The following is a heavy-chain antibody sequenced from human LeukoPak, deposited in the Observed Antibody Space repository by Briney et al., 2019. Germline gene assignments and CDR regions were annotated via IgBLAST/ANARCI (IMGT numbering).Heavy chain of an antibody. J-gene: IGHJ4*02. V-gene: IGHV1-2*04. CDR3: ARMMYSRGGYYFDY. D-gene: IGHD6-13*01. CDR1: GYTFTGYY. CDR2: INPNSGGT. Sequence: ASVKVSCEASGYTFTGYYMHWVRQAPGQGLEWMGWINPNSGGTNYAQKFQGWVTMTRDTSISTAYMELSRLRSDDTAVYYCARMMYSRGGYYFDYWGQGTLVTVSS.